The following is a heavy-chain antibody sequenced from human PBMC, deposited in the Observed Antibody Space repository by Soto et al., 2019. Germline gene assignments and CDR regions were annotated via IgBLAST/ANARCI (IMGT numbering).Heavy chain of an antibody. J-gene: IGHJ4*02. V-gene: IGHV4-39*01. Sequence: QLQLQESGPGLVKPSETLSLTCTVSGGSISSSSYYWGWIRQPPGKGLEWIGSIYYSWSTYYNPYLKIRVTISVDTSKNQFSLKLSSVTASDTAVYYCARLLGGDYYFDYWGQGTLVTVSS. CDR2: IYYSWST. D-gene: IGHD2-21*02. CDR1: GGSISSSSYY. CDR3: ARLLGGDYYFDY.